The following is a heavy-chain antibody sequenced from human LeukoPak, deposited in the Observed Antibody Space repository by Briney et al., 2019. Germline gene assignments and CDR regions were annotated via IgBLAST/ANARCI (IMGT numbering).Heavy chain of an antibody. J-gene: IGHJ3*02. CDR1: TFSFSEYP. CDR3: AKSLLTTATGTGRASDI. V-gene: IGHV3-23*01. D-gene: IGHD1-1*01. CDR2: ISAGGDGT. Sequence: GGSLRLSCAASTFSFSEYPMGWVRQAPGKGLEWVSGISAGGDGTYYADPVKGRFTISRDNSKNTLFLQMNSLRAEDTAKYYCAKSLLTTATGTGRASDIWGQGTIVTVSS.